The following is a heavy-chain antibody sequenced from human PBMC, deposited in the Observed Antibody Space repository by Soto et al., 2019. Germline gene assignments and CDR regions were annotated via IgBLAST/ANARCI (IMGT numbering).Heavy chain of an antibody. V-gene: IGHV3-30*18. J-gene: IGHJ6*02. Sequence: GGSLRLSCAASGFTFSSYGMHWVRQAPGKGLEWVAVISYDGSNKYYADSVKGRFTISRDNSKNTLYLQMNSLRAEDTAVYYCAKDRIPIMDYVLGSYYYYGMDVWGQGTTVTVSS. CDR1: GFTFSSYG. D-gene: IGHD3-16*01. CDR2: ISYDGSNK. CDR3: AKDRIPIMDYVLGSYYYYGMDV.